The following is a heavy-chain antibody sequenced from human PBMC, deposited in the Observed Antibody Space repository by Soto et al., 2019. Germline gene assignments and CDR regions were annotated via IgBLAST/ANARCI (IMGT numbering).Heavy chain of an antibody. Sequence: EVQLVESGGGLVQPGGSLRLSCATSGFILSDCAMNWVRQAPGKGLEWVSYISSSSSVIDYADSVQGRFTVSRDNARNSLYLQMNSLRAEDTAVYYCARDLSGGSNWDYYMDVWGKGTTVTVSS. CDR2: ISSSSSVI. V-gene: IGHV3-48*01. CDR1: GFILSDCA. CDR3: ARDLSGGSNWDYYMDV. D-gene: IGHD7-27*01. J-gene: IGHJ6*03.